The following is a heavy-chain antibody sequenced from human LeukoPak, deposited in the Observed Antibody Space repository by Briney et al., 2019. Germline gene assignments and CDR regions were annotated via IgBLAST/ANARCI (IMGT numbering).Heavy chain of an antibody. CDR1: GYTFTNYA. D-gene: IGHD5-18*01. J-gene: IGHJ6*03. CDR2: INTNTGNP. CDR3: ARVVDTAMEEYYYYYMDV. V-gene: IGHV7-4-1*02. Sequence: GASVKVSCKASGYTFTNYAMDWVRQAPGQGLEWMGWINTNTGNPTYAQGFTGRFVFSLDTSVSTAYLQISSLKAEDTAVYYCARVVDTAMEEYYYYYMDVWGKGTTVTVS.